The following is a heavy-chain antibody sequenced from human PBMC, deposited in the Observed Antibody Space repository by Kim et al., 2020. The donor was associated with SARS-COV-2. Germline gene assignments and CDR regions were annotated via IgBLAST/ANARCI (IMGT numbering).Heavy chain of an antibody. Sequence: GESLKISCKGSGYSFTSYWISWVRQMPGKGLEWMGRIDPSDSYTNYSPSFQGHVTISADKSISTAYLQWSSLKASDTAMYYCARLWEVTTRDGYYYYGMDVWGQGTTVTVSS. CDR2: IDPSDSYT. D-gene: IGHD4-17*01. J-gene: IGHJ6*02. CDR3: ARLWEVTTRDGYYYYGMDV. V-gene: IGHV5-10-1*01. CDR1: GYSFTSYW.